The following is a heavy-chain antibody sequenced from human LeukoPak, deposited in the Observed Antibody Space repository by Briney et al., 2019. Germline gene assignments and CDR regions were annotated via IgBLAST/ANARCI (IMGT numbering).Heavy chain of an antibody. D-gene: IGHD2-15*01. CDR2: IRSKANSYAT. Sequence: QAGGSLRLSCAASGFTFSGSAMHWVRQASGKGLEWVGRIRSKANSYATAYAASVKGRFTISRDDSKNTAYLQMNGLKTEDTTVYYCGYCSGGSCYPFDYWGQGTLVTVSS. V-gene: IGHV3-73*01. J-gene: IGHJ4*02. CDR1: GFTFSGSA. CDR3: GYCSGGSCYPFDY.